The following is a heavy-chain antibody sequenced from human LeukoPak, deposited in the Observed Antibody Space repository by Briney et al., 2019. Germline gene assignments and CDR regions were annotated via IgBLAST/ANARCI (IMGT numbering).Heavy chain of an antibody. J-gene: IGHJ4*02. CDR2: IYYSGST. CDR1: GDSINNYY. Sequence: SETLSLTCSVSGDSINNYYWSWIRQPPGKGLGWIGYIYYSGSTNYNPSLKSRVTISVDTSKNQFSLKLSSVTAADTAVYYCARETTMVPGDYWGQGTLVTVSS. V-gene: IGHV4-59*01. D-gene: IGHD3-10*01. CDR3: ARETTMVPGDY.